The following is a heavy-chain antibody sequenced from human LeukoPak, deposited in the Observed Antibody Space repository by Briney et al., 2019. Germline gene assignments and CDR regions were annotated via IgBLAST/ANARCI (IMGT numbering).Heavy chain of an antibody. CDR3: AREGRGYTDGYNDAFDI. CDR1: GFTFSSYA. V-gene: IGHV3-33*01. D-gene: IGHD5-18*01. Sequence: PGGSLRLSCAASGFTFSSYALHWVRQAPGKGLEWVAVIWYDGSNKYYSDSVEGRFTISRDNSKNTVYLQVNNLRAEDTAVYYCAREGRGYTDGYNDAFDIWGPGTMVTVSS. J-gene: IGHJ3*02. CDR2: IWYDGSNK.